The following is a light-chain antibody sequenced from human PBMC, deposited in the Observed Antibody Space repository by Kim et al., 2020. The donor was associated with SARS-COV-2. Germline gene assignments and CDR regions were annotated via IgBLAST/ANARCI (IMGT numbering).Light chain of an antibody. Sequence: QSVLTQPPSVSAAPGQEITISCSGDDSNIRRHYVSWFRQVPGTAPKLLIFDDDRRPSGIPDRFSASKFATSATLGITGLQIGDEGDYYCATWDDSLRTGVFGSGTKVTVL. CDR2: DDD. CDR3: ATWDDSLRTGV. CDR1: DSNIRRHY. J-gene: IGLJ1*01. V-gene: IGLV1-51*01.